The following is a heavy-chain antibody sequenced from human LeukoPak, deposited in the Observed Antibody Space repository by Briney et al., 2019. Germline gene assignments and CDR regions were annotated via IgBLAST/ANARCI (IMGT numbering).Heavy chain of an antibody. V-gene: IGHV3-53*01. J-gene: IGHJ4*02. CDR1: GFTVSSDY. CDR3: ARYHTALNY. D-gene: IGHD5-18*01. Sequence: SGGSLGLSCAASGFTVSSDYMTWVRQAPGKGLEWVSVIYSGGSTYYADSVKGRFTISRDNSKNTVYLQLNNLRVEDTAVYYCARYHTALNYWGQGTLVTASS. CDR2: IYSGGST.